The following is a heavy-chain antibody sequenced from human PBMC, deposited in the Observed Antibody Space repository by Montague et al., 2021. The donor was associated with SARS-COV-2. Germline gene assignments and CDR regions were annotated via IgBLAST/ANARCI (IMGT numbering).Heavy chain of an antibody. CDR1: GGSITNNIDY. Sequence: SETLSLTCTVSGGSITNNIDYWAWIRQPPGKGLEWIGSIYDTGNTYYNPSLKSRVTISVVTSKNHFTLKLSSVTAAETAVYYCARRKRYFDSSGSTSGFDFWGQGTKVTVSS. CDR3: ARRKRYFDSSGSTSGFDF. J-gene: IGHJ3*01. CDR2: IYDTGNT. D-gene: IGHD3-22*01. V-gene: IGHV4-39*02.